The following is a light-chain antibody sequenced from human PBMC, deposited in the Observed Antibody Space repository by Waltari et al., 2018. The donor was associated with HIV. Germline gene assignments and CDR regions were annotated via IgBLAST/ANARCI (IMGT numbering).Light chain of an antibody. J-gene: IGLJ2*01. CDR2: KAS. CDR3: QSADSSGTYVV. Sequence: SYELTQPPSVSVSPGQTARITCSGDALPTQYAYWYQQKPGQAPVLVIYKASERPSGIPERFSGSSSGTTVTLTISGVQAEDEADYYCQSADSSGTYVVFGGGTKLTVL. V-gene: IGLV3-25*03. CDR1: ALPTQY.